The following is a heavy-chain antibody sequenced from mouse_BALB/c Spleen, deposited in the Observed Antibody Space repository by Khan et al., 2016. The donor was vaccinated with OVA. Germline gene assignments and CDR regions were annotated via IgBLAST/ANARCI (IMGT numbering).Heavy chain of an antibody. CDR3: ARGHYGNPFAY. CDR2: MSDGGSYT. Sequence: EVELVESGGGLVKPGGSLKLSCAASGFIFSDYYMYWVRQTPEKRLEWVASMSDGGSYTYYLDNVKGRFAISRDNAKNHLYLQMSSLKSEDTAMYYCARGHYGNPFAYWGQGTLVTVSA. D-gene: IGHD2-1*01. J-gene: IGHJ3*01. CDR1: GFIFSDYY. V-gene: IGHV5-4*02.